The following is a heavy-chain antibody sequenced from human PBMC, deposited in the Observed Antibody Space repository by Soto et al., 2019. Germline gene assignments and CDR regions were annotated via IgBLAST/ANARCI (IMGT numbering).Heavy chain of an antibody. V-gene: IGHV3-21*01. CDR2: ISGTGIDI. Sequence: PGGSLRLSGAASGFGFYYSNMNWVLQAPGRGLEWVSSISGTGIDIHFADSVKGRFVISRDNAKTSLYLQMNSLRPEDTAVYYCARERVVNYTDYYFDYWGHGTLVTVSS. D-gene: IGHD3-16*02. J-gene: IGHJ4*01. CDR3: ARERVVNYTDYYFDY. CDR1: GFGFYYSN.